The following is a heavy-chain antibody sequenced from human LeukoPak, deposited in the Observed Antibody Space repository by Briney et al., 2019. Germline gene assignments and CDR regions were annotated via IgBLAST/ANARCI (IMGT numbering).Heavy chain of an antibody. D-gene: IGHD2-15*01. CDR3: ARDVCSGGSCYSGGYYLDY. CDR1: GYTFTGYY. CDR2: INPNSGGT. V-gene: IGHV1-2*02. J-gene: IGHJ4*02. Sequence: ASVKVSCKASGYTFTGYYMHWVRQAPGQGLEWMGWINPNSGGTNYAQKFQGRVTMTRDTSISTAYMELSRLRSDDTAVYYCARDVCSGGSCYSGGYYLDYWGQGTLVTVSS.